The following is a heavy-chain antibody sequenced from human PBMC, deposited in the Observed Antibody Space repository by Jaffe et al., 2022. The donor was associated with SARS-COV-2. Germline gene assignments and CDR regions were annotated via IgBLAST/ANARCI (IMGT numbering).Heavy chain of an antibody. V-gene: IGHV3-30-3*01. D-gene: IGHD1-26*01. J-gene: IGHJ4*02. Sequence: QVQLVESGGGVVQPGRSLRLSCAASGFTFSSYAMHWVRQAPGKGLEWVAVISYDGSNKYYADSVKGRFTISRDNSKNTLYLQMNSLRAEDTAVYYCARDGTGIVGAGTDYWGQGTLVTVSS. CDR1: GFTFSSYA. CDR2: ISYDGSNK. CDR3: ARDGTGIVGAGTDY.